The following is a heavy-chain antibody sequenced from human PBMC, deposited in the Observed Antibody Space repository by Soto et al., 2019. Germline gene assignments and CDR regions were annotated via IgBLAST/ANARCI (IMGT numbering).Heavy chain of an antibody. CDR2: INPSGGST. CDR1: GYTFTSYY. V-gene: IGHV1-46*01. D-gene: IGHD2-15*01. CDR3: ARVYCSGGGCYGIDY. Sequence: ASVKVSCKASGYTFTSYYIHWVRQAPGQGLEWMGIINPSGGSTTYAQKFQGRVTMTRDTSTSTVYMDLSSLRSEDTAVYYCARVYCSGGGCYGIDYWGQGTLVTVAS. J-gene: IGHJ4*02.